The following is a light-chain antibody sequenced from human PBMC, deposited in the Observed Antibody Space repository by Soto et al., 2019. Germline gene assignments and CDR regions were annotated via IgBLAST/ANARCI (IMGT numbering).Light chain of an antibody. V-gene: IGLV1-40*01. CDR2: GNS. J-gene: IGLJ1*01. CDR3: QSHDNSLSGYV. Sequence: QPVLTQPPSVSGAPGQRVTISCTGSSSNIGAGYDVHWYQQLPGTAPKLLMYGNSNRPSGVPDRFSGSKSGTSASLAITGLQAEDEADYYCQSHDNSLSGYVFGTGTKLTVL. CDR1: SSNIGAGYD.